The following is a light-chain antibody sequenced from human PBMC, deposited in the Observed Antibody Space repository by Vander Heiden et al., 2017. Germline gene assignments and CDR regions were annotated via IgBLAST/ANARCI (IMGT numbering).Light chain of an antibody. J-gene: IGKJ3*01. CDR1: QDISNY. CDR3: QQYDNLPVT. CDR2: DAS. V-gene: IGKV1-33*01. Sequence: DIQMTQSPSPLSASVGDRVTITCQASQDISNYLNWYQQKPGKAPKLLIYDASNLETGVPSRFSGSGSGTDFTFTISSLQPEDIATYYCQQYDNLPVTFGHGTKVDIK.